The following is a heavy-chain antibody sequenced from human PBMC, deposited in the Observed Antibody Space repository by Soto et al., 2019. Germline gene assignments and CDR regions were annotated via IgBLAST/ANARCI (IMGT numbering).Heavy chain of an antibody. CDR3: ARVGGDDFGDSGGFDY. J-gene: IGHJ4*02. Sequence: LSLTCTVSGGSIRDYFLTWIRQPPGKGLEWIGYIYYSGRTNYNPSLKSRVSISVDTSKNHFSLQLRSVTAADTAVYYCARVGGDDFGDSGGFDYWGQGTLVTVSS. D-gene: IGHD4-17*01. CDR1: GGSIRDYF. V-gene: IGHV4-59*01. CDR2: IYYSGRT.